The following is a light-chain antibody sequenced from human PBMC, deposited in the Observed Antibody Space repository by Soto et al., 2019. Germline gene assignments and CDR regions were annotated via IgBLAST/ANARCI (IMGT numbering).Light chain of an antibody. V-gene: IGKV3-20*01. CDR2: GAS. J-gene: IGKJ1*01. CDR3: QQYGSSRT. CDR1: QSVSSNY. Sequence: EIVLTQSPGTLSLSPGERATLSCRASQSVSSNYLTWYQHKPGRAPRLLIYGASSRATGIPDRFSGSGSGTDFTLTISRREPEDFAVYYCQQYGSSRTFGQGTKGEIK.